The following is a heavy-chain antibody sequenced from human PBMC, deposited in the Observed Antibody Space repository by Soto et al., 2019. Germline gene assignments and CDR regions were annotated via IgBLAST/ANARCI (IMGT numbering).Heavy chain of an antibody. V-gene: IGHV4-61*01. Sequence: PSETLSLTCTVSGDSVSSGLNYWSWIRQPPGKGLEWIGYVYYTGTTRYNPSLKSRVTISVETSKNQFSLRLSSVTPADTAVYFCARTPGDGYNWYFDYWGQGNLVTVSS. J-gene: IGHJ4*02. CDR1: GDSVSSGLNY. D-gene: IGHD5-12*01. CDR3: ARTPGDGYNWYFDY. CDR2: VYYTGTT.